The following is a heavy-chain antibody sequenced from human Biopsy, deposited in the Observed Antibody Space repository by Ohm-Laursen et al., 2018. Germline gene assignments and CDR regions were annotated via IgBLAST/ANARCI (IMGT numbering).Heavy chain of an antibody. Sequence: TLSLTCPVSGGSISGSSWSWIRQAPGKGLEWIGYISYSRDPNYNPSLKSRVTISVDTSMNHLSLRLTFVTAADTAVYYCARHAPSYSGSYWRYFDLWGRGTLVTVSS. D-gene: IGHD1-26*01. CDR1: GGSISGSS. CDR2: ISYSRDP. J-gene: IGHJ2*01. CDR3: ARHAPSYSGSYWRYFDL. V-gene: IGHV4-59*08.